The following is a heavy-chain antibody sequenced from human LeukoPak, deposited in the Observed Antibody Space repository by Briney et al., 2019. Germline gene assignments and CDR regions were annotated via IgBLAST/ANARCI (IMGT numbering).Heavy chain of an antibody. CDR1: GFTFSSSA. CDR2: INSDGSEG. CDR3: AKGGSSSPRSTFDY. Sequence: TGGSLRLSCAASGFTFSSSAMSWVRQVPGKGLEWVASINSDGSEGYYADVVKGRFTISRDNAKNSLYLQMNSLRAEDTAVYYCAKGGSSSPRSTFDYWGQGTLLTVSS. J-gene: IGHJ4*02. D-gene: IGHD6-13*01. V-gene: IGHV3-7*01.